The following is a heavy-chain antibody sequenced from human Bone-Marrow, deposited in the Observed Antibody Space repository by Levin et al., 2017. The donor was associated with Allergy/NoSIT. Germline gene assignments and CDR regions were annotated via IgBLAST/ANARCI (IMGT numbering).Heavy chain of an antibody. V-gene: IGHV3-30*04. J-gene: IGHJ4*02. CDR1: GFIFSNYA. D-gene: IGHD3-9*01. CDR2: TSYDGSNK. Sequence: GESLKISCAASGFIFSNYAMHWVRQAPGKGLEWVAVTSYDGSNKYYADSVKDRFTISRDNSQSTLHLQMNSLRLEDTAVYYCAGADNTGYYGLFFNWGKGTLVTVSS. CDR3: AGADNTGYYGLFFN.